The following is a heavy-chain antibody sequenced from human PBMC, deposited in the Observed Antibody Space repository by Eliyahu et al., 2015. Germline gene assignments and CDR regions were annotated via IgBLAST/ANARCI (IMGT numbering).Heavy chain of an antibody. Sequence: EVQLVESGGGLVQPGGSLXLSCAASGFTFSSYWMTWVRQAPGKGLEWVAYMKEDGSEIYYVDSVKGRFTISRDNAKNSLFLQMNSLRAEDTAVYYCARGVYAFDIWGQGTMVTVSS. CDR1: GFTFSSYW. D-gene: IGHD6-13*01. CDR2: MKEDGSEI. V-gene: IGHV3-7*01. J-gene: IGHJ3*02. CDR3: ARGVYAFDI.